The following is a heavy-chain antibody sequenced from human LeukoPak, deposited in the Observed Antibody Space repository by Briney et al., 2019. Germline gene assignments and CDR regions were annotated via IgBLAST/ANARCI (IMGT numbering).Heavy chain of an antibody. CDR2: INSNSGGT. Sequence: ASVKVSCKASGYTFTGYYMYWVRQAPGQGLEWMGWINSNSGGTNYAQKFQGWVTVTRDTSISTAYMELSRLRSDDTAVYYCARDRGFTMVRGVIFAFDIWGQGTMVTVSS. CDR3: ARDRGFTMVRGVIFAFDI. V-gene: IGHV1-2*04. D-gene: IGHD3-10*01. CDR1: GYTFTGYY. J-gene: IGHJ3*02.